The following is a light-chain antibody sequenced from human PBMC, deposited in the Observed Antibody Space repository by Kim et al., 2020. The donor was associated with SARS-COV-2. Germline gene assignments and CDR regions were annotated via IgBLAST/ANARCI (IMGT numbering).Light chain of an antibody. CDR3: QQYNNYPYA. Sequence: SASVGYSVPISCRASYTIGRRLAWYQLKAEKAPTLLISDASSLAGGVPSRFSGSGSGTEFTHTVSGLQPEDFATYYCQQYNNYPYAFGQGTKLEI. J-gene: IGKJ2*01. CDR1: YTIGRR. V-gene: IGKV1-5*01. CDR2: DAS.